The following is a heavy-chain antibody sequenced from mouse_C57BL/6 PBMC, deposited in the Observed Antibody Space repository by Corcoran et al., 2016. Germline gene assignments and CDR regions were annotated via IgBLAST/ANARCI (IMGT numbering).Heavy chain of an antibody. CDR3: ARTWFAY. Sequence: QIQLVQSGPERKKTGETVKISCKASGYTFTTYGMGWVKQAPGQGLKWMGRINTYSGVPTYADDFKGRFAFSLETSASTAYLQINNLKNEDTATYFCARTWFAYWGQGTLVTVSA. CDR1: GYTFTTYG. J-gene: IGHJ3*01. V-gene: IGHV9-3*01. CDR2: INTYSGVP.